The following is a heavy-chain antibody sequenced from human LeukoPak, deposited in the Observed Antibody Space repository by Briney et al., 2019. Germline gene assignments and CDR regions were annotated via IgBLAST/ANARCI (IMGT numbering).Heavy chain of an antibody. CDR1: GGSISSSNW. CDR3: ASISSSWYSDY. CDR2: IYHSGST. D-gene: IGHD6-13*01. Sequence: SETLSLTCAVSGGSISSSNWWRWVRQPPGKGLEWIGEIYHSGSTNYNPSLKSRVTISVDKTKNQFSLKLSSVSAADTAVYYCASISSSWYSDYWGQGTLVTVSS. J-gene: IGHJ4*02. V-gene: IGHV4-4*02.